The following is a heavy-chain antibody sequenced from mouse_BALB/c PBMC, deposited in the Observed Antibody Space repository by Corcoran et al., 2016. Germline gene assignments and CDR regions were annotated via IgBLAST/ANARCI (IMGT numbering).Heavy chain of an antibody. J-gene: IGHJ3*01. CDR2: INTYTGEP. CDR3: ANDYDGAWFAY. V-gene: IGHV9-3-1*01. D-gene: IGHD2-4*01. Sequence: QIQLVQSGPELKKTGETVKISCKASGYTFTNYGMNWVKQAPGNRLKWMGWINTYTGEPTYADDFKGRFAFSLETSASTAYLQINNLKNEDTATYFCANDYDGAWFAYWGQGTLVTVSA. CDR1: GYTFTNYG.